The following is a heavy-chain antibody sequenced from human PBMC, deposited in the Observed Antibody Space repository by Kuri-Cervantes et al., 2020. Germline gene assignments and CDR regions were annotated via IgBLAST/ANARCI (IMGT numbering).Heavy chain of an antibody. CDR1: GGSISSSNW. D-gene: IGHD2-2*01. CDR3: ARDPRGYCSSTSCN. CDR2: IYHSGST. Sequence: SETLSLTCAVSGGSISSSNWWSWVRQPPGKGLEWIGEIYHSGSTNYNPSLKSRVTISVDKSKNQFSLKLSSVTAADTAAYYCARDPRGYCSSTSCNWGQGTLVTVSS. V-gene: IGHV4-4*02. J-gene: IGHJ4*02.